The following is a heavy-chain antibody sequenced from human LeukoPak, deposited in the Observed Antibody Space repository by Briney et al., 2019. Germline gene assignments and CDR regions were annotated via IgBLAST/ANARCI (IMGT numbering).Heavy chain of an antibody. D-gene: IGHD2-2*01. J-gene: IGHJ4*02. CDR3: VRHLSDITSCPNY. CDR2: IYPGDSDT. V-gene: IGHV5-51*01. Sequence: GESLKISCKTSGYTFVTYWIAWVRQIPGKGLEWMGIIYPGDSDTRYSPSFQGQVTISADNSISTAYLQWSSLKASDAAMYYCVRHLSDITSCPNYWGPGTLITVAS. CDR1: GYTFVTYW.